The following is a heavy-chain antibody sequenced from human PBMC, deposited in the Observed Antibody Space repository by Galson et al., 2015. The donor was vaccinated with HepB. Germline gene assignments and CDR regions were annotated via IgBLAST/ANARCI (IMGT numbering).Heavy chain of an antibody. CDR2: IIPILGIA. D-gene: IGHD6-6*01. V-gene: IGHV1-69*04. J-gene: IGHJ6*02. CDR1: GGTFSSYT. Sequence: SVKVSCKASGGTFSSYTISWVRQAPGQGLEWMGRIIPILGIANYAQKLQGRVTITADKSTSTAYMELSSLRSEDTAVYYCARDREYSSSSEYYYYGMDVWGQGTTVTVSS. CDR3: ARDREYSSSSEYYYYGMDV.